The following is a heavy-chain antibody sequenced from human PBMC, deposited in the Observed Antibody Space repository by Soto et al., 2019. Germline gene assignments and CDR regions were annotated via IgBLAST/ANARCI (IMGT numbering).Heavy chain of an antibody. J-gene: IGHJ4*02. V-gene: IGHV5-51*01. CDR1: GYSFSSCW. D-gene: IGHD2-2*01. CDR3: ARTSRYCSSTRCSYLGY. CDR2: IYPGDSDT. Sequence: WESLETCCKVSGYSFSSCWISWVRQMPGRGLEWMGIIYPGDSDTRYRPSFPGQVTISADKSISNAYLQWSSLKASDTGMYYCARTSRYCSSTRCSYLGYWGQGTLVTVSS.